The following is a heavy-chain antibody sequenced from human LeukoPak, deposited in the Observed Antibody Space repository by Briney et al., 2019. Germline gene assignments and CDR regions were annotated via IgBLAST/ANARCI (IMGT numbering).Heavy chain of an antibody. CDR2: IKQDGSEK. CDR3: AREDDWNYEDN. D-gene: IGHD1-7*01. V-gene: IGHV3-7*01. Sequence: GGSLRLSCAASGFTFSNYRMSWVGQPPGKGREWVANIKQDGSEKNYVDSVKGRFTISRDNAKNSLYLQMNNLRVEDTAVYYCAREDDWNYEDNWGQGALVTVSS. J-gene: IGHJ4*02. CDR1: GFTFSNYR.